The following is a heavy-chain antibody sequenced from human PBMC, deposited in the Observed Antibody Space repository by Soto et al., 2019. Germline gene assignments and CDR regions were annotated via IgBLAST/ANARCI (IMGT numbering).Heavy chain of an antibody. V-gene: IGHV3-9*01. Sequence: EVQLVESGGGLVQPGRSLRLSCAASGFTFDDYAMHWVRQAPGKGLEWVSGISWNSGSIGYADSVKGRFTISRDNAKNSLYLQMNSLTADDTALYYCAKVALSGRYDLNFPQCFDCWGPGTLVTVSS. CDR3: AKVALSGRYDLNFPQCFDC. J-gene: IGHJ4*02. CDR2: ISWNSGSI. CDR1: GFTFDDYA. D-gene: IGHD6-19*01.